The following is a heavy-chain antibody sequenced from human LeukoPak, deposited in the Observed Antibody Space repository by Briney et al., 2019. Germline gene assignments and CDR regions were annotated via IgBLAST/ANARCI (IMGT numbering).Heavy chain of an antibody. CDR3: ALTTPQSDY. Sequence: ASVNVSFMASGGTFRSYAISWVRPPPSQGLEWMGWISAYNGNTNYAQKLQGRVTMTTDTSKSTAYRELRSVRSDDTGVYYCALTTPQSDYWGQGTLVTVSS. CDR1: GGTFRSYA. D-gene: IGHD4-17*01. J-gene: IGHJ4*02. CDR2: ISAYNGNT. V-gene: IGHV1-18*01.